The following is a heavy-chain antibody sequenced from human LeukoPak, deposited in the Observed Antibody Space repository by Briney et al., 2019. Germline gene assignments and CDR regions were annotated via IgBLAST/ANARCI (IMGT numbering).Heavy chain of an antibody. Sequence: GGSLRLSCAASGFTFSSYSMNWVRQAPGKGLEWVSSISSSSSYIYYADSVKGRFTISRDNAKNSLYLQMNSLRAEDTAVYYCAKSGIYPLYYFDSWGQGTLVTVSS. J-gene: IGHJ4*02. V-gene: IGHV3-21*01. CDR2: ISSSSSYI. CDR3: AKSGIYPLYYFDS. CDR1: GFTFSSYS. D-gene: IGHD1-26*01.